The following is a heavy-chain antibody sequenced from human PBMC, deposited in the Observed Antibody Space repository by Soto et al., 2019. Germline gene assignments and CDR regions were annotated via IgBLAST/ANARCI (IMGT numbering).Heavy chain of an antibody. CDR2: IYPGDSDT. V-gene: IGHV5-51*01. CDR3: ARRAVQICRGGSCSQVDAEYSQH. D-gene: IGHD2-15*01. CDR1: GYSFTSYW. Sequence: PGESLKISCKGSGYSFTSYWIGWVRQMPGKGLEWMGIIYPGDSDTRYSPSFQGQVTISADKSISTAYLQWSSLKASDTAMYYCARRAVQICRGGSCSQVDAEYSQHWGQGTLVTVPS. J-gene: IGHJ1*01.